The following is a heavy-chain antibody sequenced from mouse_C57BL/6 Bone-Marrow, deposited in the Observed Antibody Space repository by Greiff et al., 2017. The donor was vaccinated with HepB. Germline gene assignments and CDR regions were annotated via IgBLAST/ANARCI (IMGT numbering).Heavy chain of an antibody. CDR2: INPSSGYT. D-gene: IGHD1-1*01. CDR1: GYTFTSYW. CDR3: ARGQAYYYGSSYEAMDY. V-gene: IGHV1-7*01. J-gene: IGHJ4*01. Sequence: QVQLQQSGAELAKPGASVKLSCTASGYTFTSYWLHWVKQRPGQGLEWIGYINPSSGYTKYNQKFKDKATLTADKSSSTAYMQLSSLTYEDSAVYYCARGQAYYYGSSYEAMDYWGQGTSVTVSS.